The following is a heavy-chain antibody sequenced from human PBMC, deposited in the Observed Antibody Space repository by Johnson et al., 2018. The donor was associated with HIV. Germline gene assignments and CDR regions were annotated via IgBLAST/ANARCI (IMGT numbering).Heavy chain of an antibody. Sequence: VQLVESGGGLVQPGGSLRLSCGASGFIFSNYAMSWVRQAPGKGLEWVSGINWNGGSIGYADSVKGRFTISRDNSKNTLYLQMISLRAEDTAVYFCARAPPAPYGDYGAFDIWGQGTMVTVSS. D-gene: IGHD4-17*01. CDR2: INWNGGSI. V-gene: IGHV3-23*04. J-gene: IGHJ3*02. CDR1: GFIFSNYA. CDR3: ARAPPAPYGDYGAFDI.